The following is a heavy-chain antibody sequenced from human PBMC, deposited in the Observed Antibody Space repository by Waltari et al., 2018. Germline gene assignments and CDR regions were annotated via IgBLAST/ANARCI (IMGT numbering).Heavy chain of an antibody. CDR3: ARAGLLGAFDV. CDR1: GVNRRRSW. D-gene: IGHD2-15*01. Sequence: EVQLVESGGGLVQPGGSLRLSCAASGVNRRRSWIHWVRQSPGQGLMWVSRINNDGSSTVYADSVKGRFTISRDDAKNTVSLQMNNLSAEDTALYYCARAGLLGAFDVWGQGTMVTVSS. V-gene: IGHV3-74*03. CDR2: INNDGSST. J-gene: IGHJ3*01.